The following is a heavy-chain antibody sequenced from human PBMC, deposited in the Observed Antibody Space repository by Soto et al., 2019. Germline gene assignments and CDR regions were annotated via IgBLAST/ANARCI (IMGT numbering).Heavy chain of an antibody. Sequence: GGSLRLSCAASGFTFSSYAMSWVRQAPGKGLEWVSAISGSGGSTYYADSVKGRFTISRDNSKNTLYLQMNSLRAEDTAVYYCAKDRLWFGESFDAFDIWGQGTMVTVSS. D-gene: IGHD3-10*01. J-gene: IGHJ3*02. CDR2: ISGSGGST. CDR3: AKDRLWFGESFDAFDI. CDR1: GFTFSSYA. V-gene: IGHV3-23*01.